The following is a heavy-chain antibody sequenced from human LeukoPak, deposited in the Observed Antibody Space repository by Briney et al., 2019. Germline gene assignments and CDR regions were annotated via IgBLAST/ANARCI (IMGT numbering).Heavy chain of an antibody. V-gene: IGHV4-59*01. D-gene: IGHD2-15*01. CDR2: IYYSGST. J-gene: IGHJ3*02. CDR3: ARGGLGAAHDAFDI. Sequence: SETLSLTCTVSGGSISSYYWSWTRQPPGKGLEWIGYIYYSGSTNYNPSLKSRVTISVDTSKNQFSLKLSSVTAADTAVYYCARGGLGAAHDAFDIWGQGTMVTVSS. CDR1: GGSISSYY.